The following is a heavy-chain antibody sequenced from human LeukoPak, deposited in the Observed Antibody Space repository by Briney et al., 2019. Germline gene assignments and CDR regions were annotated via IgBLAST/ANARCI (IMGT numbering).Heavy chain of an antibody. CDR1: EFTFSSYS. D-gene: IGHD1-26*01. CDR2: ISSTSIYI. V-gene: IGHV3-21*01. CDR3: ARDPYSGSYGNYYYYFMDV. J-gene: IGHJ6*03. Sequence: GGSLRLSCAASEFTFSSYSMNWVRQAPGKGLEWVSSISSTSIYIYYADSVKGRFTISRDNAKNSLYLQMNSLRAEDTAVYYCARDPYSGSYGNYYYYFMDVWGKGTTVTISS.